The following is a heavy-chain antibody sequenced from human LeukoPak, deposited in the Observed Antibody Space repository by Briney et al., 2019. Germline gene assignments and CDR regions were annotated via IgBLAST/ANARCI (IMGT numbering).Heavy chain of an antibody. CDR2: IYPGDSDT. Sequence: GESLKISCKGSGYSFTSYWIGWVRQMPGKGLEWMGIIYPGDSDTRYSPSFQGQVTISADKSISTAYLQWSSLKASDTAMYYCARHGLDPNWGPSGPSYYYYYMDVWGKGTTVTISS. D-gene: IGHD7-27*01. J-gene: IGHJ6*03. CDR1: GYSFTSYW. CDR3: ARHGLDPNWGPSGPSYYYYYMDV. V-gene: IGHV5-51*01.